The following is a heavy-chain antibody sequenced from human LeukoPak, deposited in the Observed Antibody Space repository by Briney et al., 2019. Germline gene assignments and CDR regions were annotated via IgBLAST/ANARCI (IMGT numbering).Heavy chain of an antibody. Sequence: SETLSLTCTVSGGSISSYYWSWIRQPPGKGLEWIGGINHSGSTNYNPSLKSRVTISVDTSKNQFSLKLSSVTAADTAVYYCARAYCSSTSCYYYYYYYGMDVWGQGTTVTVSS. D-gene: IGHD2-2*01. CDR2: INHSGST. V-gene: IGHV4-34*01. CDR1: GGSISSYY. CDR3: ARAYCSSTSCYYYYYYYGMDV. J-gene: IGHJ6*02.